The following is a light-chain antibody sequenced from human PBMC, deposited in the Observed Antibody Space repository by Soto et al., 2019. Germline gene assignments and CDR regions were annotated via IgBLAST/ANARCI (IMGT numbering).Light chain of an antibody. CDR1: QSVSSSN. V-gene: IGKV3-20*01. J-gene: IGKJ5*01. CDR3: QQYGSSPFIT. CDR2: GAS. Sequence: EILLTRSPGTLSLSPGERATLSCRASQSVSSSNLAWYQQKPGQAPRLLIYGASSRATGVPDRFSGSGSGTDFTLTISRLEPEDFAVYYCQQYGSSPFITFGQGTRLEIK.